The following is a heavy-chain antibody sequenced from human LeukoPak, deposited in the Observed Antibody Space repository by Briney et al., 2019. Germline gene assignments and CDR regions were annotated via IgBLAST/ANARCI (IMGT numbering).Heavy chain of an antibody. CDR1: GFTFSKYA. CDR2: ISDRGDST. V-gene: IGHV3-23*01. D-gene: IGHD6-19*01. J-gene: IGHJ4*02. CDR3: ARANPVYSSGWYGAFDY. Sequence: GGSLRLSCAASGFTFSKYAMSWVRQAPGKGLEWVSSISDRGDSTYYADSVKGRFTISRDNSKNTLYVQMNSLRAEDTAVYYCARANPVYSSGWYGAFDYWGQGTLVTVSS.